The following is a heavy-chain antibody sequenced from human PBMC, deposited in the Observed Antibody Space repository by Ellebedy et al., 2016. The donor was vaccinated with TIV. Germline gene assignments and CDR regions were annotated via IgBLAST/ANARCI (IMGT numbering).Heavy chain of an antibody. Sequence: MPPETLSLTCTVSGGSIGAYYWSWIRQLPGEGLQFIGYVHYNGNTNYNPSLKSRVTISVDTSKTQFSLNLSSVTVADTAIYYCARFSGQSNSWYDWSFDLWGRGTLVTVSS. CDR1: GGSIGAYY. J-gene: IGHJ2*01. D-gene: IGHD6-13*01. CDR2: VHYNGNT. CDR3: ARFSGQSNSWYDWSFDL. V-gene: IGHV4-59*08.